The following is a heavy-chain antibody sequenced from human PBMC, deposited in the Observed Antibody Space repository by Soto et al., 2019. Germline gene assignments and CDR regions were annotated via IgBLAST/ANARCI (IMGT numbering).Heavy chain of an antibody. J-gene: IGHJ6*02. V-gene: IGHV3-11*01. Sequence: PVGSLRLSCAASGFTSSDSYMSWIRQAPGKGLEWISYITFSGNTVYYADSLKGRFTISRDNAKNSLYLQMNRLRAEDTAVYYCARVSWREKYGMDVWGQGTTVTSP. CDR3: ARVSWREKYGMDV. CDR2: ITFSGNTV. CDR1: GFTSSDSY.